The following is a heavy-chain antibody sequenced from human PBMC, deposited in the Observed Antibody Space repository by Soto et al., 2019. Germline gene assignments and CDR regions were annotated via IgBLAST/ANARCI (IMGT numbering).Heavy chain of an antibody. Sequence: GGSLRLSCAASGFTFSSYGMHWVRQAPGKGLEWVAVISYDGSNKYYADSVKGRFTISRDNSKNTLYLQMNSLRAEDTAVYYCAKEVGYSSSSSDYWGQGTLVTVSS. CDR3: AKEVGYSSSSSDY. D-gene: IGHD6-6*01. V-gene: IGHV3-30*18. CDR2: ISYDGSNK. CDR1: GFTFSSYG. J-gene: IGHJ4*02.